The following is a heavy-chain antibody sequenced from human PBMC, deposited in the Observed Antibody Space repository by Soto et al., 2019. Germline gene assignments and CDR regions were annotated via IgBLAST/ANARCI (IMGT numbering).Heavy chain of an antibody. J-gene: IGHJ4*02. D-gene: IGHD3-3*01. V-gene: IGHV3-48*01. CDR2: ISSSSSTI. CDR3: AREGLRYYDFWSGYYTRNNHLSY. Sequence: GGSLRLSCAASGFTFSSYSMNWVRQAPGKGLEWVSYISSSSSTIYYADSVKGRFTISRDNAKNSLYLQMNSLRAEDTAVYYCAREGLRYYDFWSGYYTRNNHLSYWGQGTLVTVSS. CDR1: GFTFSSYS.